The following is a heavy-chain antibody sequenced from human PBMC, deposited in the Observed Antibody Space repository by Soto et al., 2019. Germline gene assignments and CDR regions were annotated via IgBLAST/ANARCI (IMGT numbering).Heavy chain of an antibody. V-gene: IGHV3-23*01. CDR1: GVTFSNHA. CDR2: ISAEGGLI. J-gene: IGHJ4*02. D-gene: IGHD6-13*01. Sequence: VGSLRLSCTASGVTFSNHAMSWVRQAPGKGLEWVSGISAEGGLIYYADSVKGRFNMSRDNSKNTLYLQMSSLRAEDTAVYFCAKRKGTGAAAKNFDFWGAATLLTV. CDR3: AKRKGTGAAAKNFDF.